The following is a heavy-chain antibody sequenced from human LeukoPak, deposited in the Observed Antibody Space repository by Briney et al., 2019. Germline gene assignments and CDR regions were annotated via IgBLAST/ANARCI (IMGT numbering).Heavy chain of an antibody. D-gene: IGHD2/OR15-2a*01. V-gene: IGHV4-59*08. J-gene: IGHJ4*02. CDR3: AGHHTRNTVDF. Sequence: PSETLCLTCTVSGGSISSYYWSWIRQPPGKGLEWIAYISDIGSINYNPSLKSRVTISLETSKNQFSLKLSSVTAADTAVYYCAGHHTRNTVDFWGQGTLVTVSS. CDR2: ISDIGSI. CDR1: GGSISSYY.